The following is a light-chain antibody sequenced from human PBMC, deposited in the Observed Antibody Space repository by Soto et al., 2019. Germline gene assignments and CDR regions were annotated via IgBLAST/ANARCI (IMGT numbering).Light chain of an antibody. CDR1: QSVSSY. CDR2: DAS. V-gene: IGKV3-11*01. J-gene: IGKJ3*01. CDR3: QRRSNWPLT. Sequence: EIVLTQSPGTLSLSPGERATLSCRASQSVSSYLAWYQQKPGQAPRLLIYDASNRATGIPARFSGSASGTGFPLTISSLEPEDFAVYYCQRRSNWPLTLGPGTKVDIK.